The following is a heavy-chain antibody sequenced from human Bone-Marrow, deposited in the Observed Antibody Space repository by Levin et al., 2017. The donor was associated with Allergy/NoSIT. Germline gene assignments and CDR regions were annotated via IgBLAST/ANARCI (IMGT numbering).Heavy chain of an antibody. Sequence: PGGSLRLSCAASGFTFSSYEMNWVRQAPGKGLEWASYISSSGSTIYYADSVKGRFTISRDNAKSSLFLQMNSLRAEDTAVYYCASPKSRGSYSFDLWGRGTLVTVSS. CDR2: ISSSGSTI. CDR3: ASPKSRGSYSFDL. D-gene: IGHD1-26*01. J-gene: IGHJ2*01. CDR1: GFTFSSYE. V-gene: IGHV3-48*03.